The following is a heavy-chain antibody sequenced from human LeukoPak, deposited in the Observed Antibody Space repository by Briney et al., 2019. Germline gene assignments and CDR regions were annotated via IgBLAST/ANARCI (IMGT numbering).Heavy chain of an antibody. Sequence: PGGSLRLSCAASGFTFTTYWMHWVRQAPGKGLVWVSHINSDGSITSYADSVKDRFTISRDNAKNTLYLQMNSLRAEDTAVYYCARDAVDTANAVWGQGTTVTVSS. CDR2: INSDGSIT. CDR1: GFTFTTYW. D-gene: IGHD5-18*01. CDR3: ARDAVDTANAV. J-gene: IGHJ6*02. V-gene: IGHV3-74*01.